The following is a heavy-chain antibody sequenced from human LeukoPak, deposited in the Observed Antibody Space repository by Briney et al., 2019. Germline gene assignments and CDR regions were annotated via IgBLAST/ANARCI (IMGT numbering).Heavy chain of an antibody. D-gene: IGHD2-15*01. CDR3: ARSRYCSGGSCPPNWFDP. J-gene: IGHJ5*02. Sequence: GGSLRLSCAASGYSFSSYGMHWVRRAPGKGLEWVAFIRYDGSEKYYADSVTGRFTISRDNSNNTVYLQMNSLRPEDTAVYYCARSRYCSGGSCPPNWFDPWGQGTLVTVSS. CDR2: IRYDGSEK. CDR1: GYSFSSYG. V-gene: IGHV3-30*02.